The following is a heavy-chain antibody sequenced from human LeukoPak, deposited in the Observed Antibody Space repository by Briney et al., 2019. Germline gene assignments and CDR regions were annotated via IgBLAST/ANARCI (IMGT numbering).Heavy chain of an antibody. CDR3: ARDWGARGHYYYDSSGYRSRAFDI. D-gene: IGHD3-22*01. V-gene: IGHV1-69*06. J-gene: IGHJ3*02. Sequence: ASVKVSCKASGGTFSSYAISWVRQAPGQGLEWMGGIIPIFGTANYAQKFQGRVTITADKSTSTAYMELSSLRSDDTAVYYCARDWGARGHYYYDSSGYRSRAFDIWGQGTMVTVSS. CDR1: GGTFSSYA. CDR2: IIPIFGTA.